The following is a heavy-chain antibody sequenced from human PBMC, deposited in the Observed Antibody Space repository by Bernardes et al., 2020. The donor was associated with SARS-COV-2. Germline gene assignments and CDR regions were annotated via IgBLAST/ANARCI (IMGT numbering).Heavy chain of an antibody. J-gene: IGHJ4*02. V-gene: IGHV4-59*01. CDR3: ARGYYDSSGYSLFDY. D-gene: IGHD3-22*01. CDR1: GGSISSYY. Sequence: SETLSLTRTVSGGSISSYYWSWIRQPPGKGLEWIGYIYYSGSTNYNPSLKSRVTISVDTSKNQFSLKLSSVTAADTAVYYCARGYYDSSGYSLFDYWGQGTLVTVSS. CDR2: IYYSGST.